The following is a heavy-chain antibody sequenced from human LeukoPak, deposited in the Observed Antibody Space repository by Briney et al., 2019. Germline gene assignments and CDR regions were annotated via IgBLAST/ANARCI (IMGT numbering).Heavy chain of an antibody. V-gene: IGHV4-34*01. J-gene: IGHJ2*01. Sequence: SETLSLTFAVYVGSFSGYYWSWIRQPPGKGLEWIGEIDHSGSTNYNPSLTSPVTISVDTSKNPFSLKLSSVTAADTAVYSCARRRYFDLWGRGNLVTVSS. CDR3: ARRRYFDL. CDR2: IDHSGST. CDR1: VGSFSGYY.